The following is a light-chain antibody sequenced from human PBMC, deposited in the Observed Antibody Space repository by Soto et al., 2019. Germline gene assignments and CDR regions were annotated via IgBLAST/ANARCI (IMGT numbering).Light chain of an antibody. CDR2: DAS. Sequence: DIQMTQSPSSLSATVVDRVTITFQASQDIKKYLNWYQQKPGKAPKLLIYDASHLERGVPSRFSGSASGTSFTVTINSLQPEDVATYYCQQFDEIPYTFGQGTKVDIK. V-gene: IGKV1-33*01. J-gene: IGKJ2*01. CDR1: QDIKKY. CDR3: QQFDEIPYT.